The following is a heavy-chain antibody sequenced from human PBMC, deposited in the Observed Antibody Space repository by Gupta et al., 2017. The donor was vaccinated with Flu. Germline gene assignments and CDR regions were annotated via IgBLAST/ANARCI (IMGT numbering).Heavy chain of an antibody. V-gene: IGHV1-69*01. D-gene: IGHD3-16*02. Sequence: QVQLVQSGAEVNKPGSSVTVSCTTSGGTFSSYAISWVRQAPGQGREWMGGIIPIVGTANYAQKFQGRVTITADESTSTAYMELSSLRSEDTAVYYCAREGYDYVWGSYRYNYYFDYWGQGTLVTVSS. J-gene: IGHJ4*02. CDR3: AREGYDYVWGSYRYNYYFDY. CDR2: IIPIVGTA. CDR1: GGTFSSYA.